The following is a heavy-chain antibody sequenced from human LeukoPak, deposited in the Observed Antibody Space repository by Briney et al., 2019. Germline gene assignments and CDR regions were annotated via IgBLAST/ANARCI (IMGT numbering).Heavy chain of an antibody. D-gene: IGHD6-19*01. V-gene: IGHV3-23*01. CDR2: ISGDGGTT. CDR3: ARAIAVGYMDV. CDR1: EFTFYNYW. Sequence: GGSLRLSCAASEFTFYNYWMSWVRRAPGKGLEWVSAISGDGGTTYYADSMKGRFTISRENSKNTLYLQMKSLRVDDTAVYYCARAIAVGYMDVWGKGTTVTISS. J-gene: IGHJ6*03.